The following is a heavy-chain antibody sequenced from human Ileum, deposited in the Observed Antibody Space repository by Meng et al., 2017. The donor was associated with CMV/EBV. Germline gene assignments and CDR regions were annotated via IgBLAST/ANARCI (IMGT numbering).Heavy chain of an antibody. D-gene: IGHD6-13*01. CDR1: GFIINDYW. Sequence: GESLKISCAASGFIINDYWMTWVRQAPGRGLEWVATLNQDGSTTYYVDSVKDRFTISRDNAKNTLYLQMNSLRAEDTAVYYCAKGYSSSWGIDYWGQGTLVTVSS. CDR2: LNQDGSTT. CDR3: AKGYSSSWGIDY. V-gene: IGHV3-7*01. J-gene: IGHJ4*02.